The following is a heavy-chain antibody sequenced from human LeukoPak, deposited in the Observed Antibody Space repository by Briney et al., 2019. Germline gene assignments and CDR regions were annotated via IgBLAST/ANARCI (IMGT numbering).Heavy chain of an antibody. J-gene: IGHJ4*02. CDR1: GYTFTGYY. V-gene: IGHV1-2*02. CDR3: ARARGGIAVAGPLDY. D-gene: IGHD6-19*01. Sequence: GASVKVSCKASGYTFTGYYMHWVRQAPGQGLEWMGWINPNSGGTNYAQKFQGRVTMTRDTSISTAYMELSRLRSDDTAVYYCARARGGIAVAGPLDYWGQGTLVTVSS. CDR2: INPNSGGT.